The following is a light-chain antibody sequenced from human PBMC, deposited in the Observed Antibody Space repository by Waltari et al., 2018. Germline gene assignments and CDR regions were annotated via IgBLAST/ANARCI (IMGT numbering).Light chain of an antibody. CDR3: QTGGHGTWV. J-gene: IGLJ3*02. V-gene: IGLV4-69*01. CDR2: VNSDGSH. CDR1: SGHSSNV. Sequence: QLVLTQSPSASASLGASVKLTCTLSSGHSSNVIAWHQQQPEKGPRYLMKVNSDGSHSKGDEIPDRFSGSSSGAERYLTISSVQSEVEADYYCQTGGHGTWVFGGGTKLTVL.